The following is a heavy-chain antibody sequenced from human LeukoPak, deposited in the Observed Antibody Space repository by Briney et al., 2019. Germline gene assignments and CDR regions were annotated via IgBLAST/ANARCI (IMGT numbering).Heavy chain of an antibody. CDR1: GFIFRNYA. Sequence: TGGSLRLSCAASGFIFRNYAMHWVRQAPGKGLEYVSAISSSGDNTYYGNSVRGRFTISRDNSKNTLSLQMGSLRVEDTAVYYCVREERGLAIDYWGQGTLVTVSS. CDR3: VREERGLAIDY. CDR2: ISSSGDNT. V-gene: IGHV3-64*01. J-gene: IGHJ4*02. D-gene: IGHD5-12*01.